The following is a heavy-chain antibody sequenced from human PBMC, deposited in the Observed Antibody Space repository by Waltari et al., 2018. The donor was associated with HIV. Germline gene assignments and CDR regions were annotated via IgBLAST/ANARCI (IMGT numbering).Heavy chain of an antibody. Sequence: EGQLVESGGDLVQPGGSLRLSCVASGFKFDDYAMHWVRQAPGKGVEWVSGISWRSGNIAYADSVRGLFTISRDNAKKSLYLRMNSLRAEDTALYYCARGPMYKWFDPWGQGTLVTVSS. J-gene: IGHJ5*02. D-gene: IGHD3-10*02. V-gene: IGHV3-9*01. CDR2: ISWRSGNI. CDR1: GFKFDDYA. CDR3: ARGPMYKWFDP.